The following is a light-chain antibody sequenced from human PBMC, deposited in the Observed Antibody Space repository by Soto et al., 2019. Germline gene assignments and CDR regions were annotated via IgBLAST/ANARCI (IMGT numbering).Light chain of an antibody. V-gene: IGLV2-14*01. CDR1: SSDVGGYNY. CDR3: SSYTSSSPYV. J-gene: IGLJ1*01. Sequence: QSALTQPASVSGSPGQSITISCTGTSSDVGGYNYVSWYQQYPGKAPKLMIYDVSNRPSGVSNRFSGSKSGNTASLTISGLQAEDEADYYCSSYTSSSPYVFGTGTKVTVL. CDR2: DVS.